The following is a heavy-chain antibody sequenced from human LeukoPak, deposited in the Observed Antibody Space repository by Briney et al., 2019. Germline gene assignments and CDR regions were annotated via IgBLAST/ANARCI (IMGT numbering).Heavy chain of an antibody. D-gene: IGHD1-26*01. Sequence: PGGSLRLSCAASGLTFSSYSMNWVRQAPGKGLEWVSSISSSSSYIYYADSVKGRFTISRDNAKNSLYLQMNSLRAEDTAVYYCARGAIVGATLFDYWGQGTLVTVSS. J-gene: IGHJ4*02. V-gene: IGHV3-21*01. CDR3: ARGAIVGATLFDY. CDR2: ISSSSSYI. CDR1: GLTFSSYS.